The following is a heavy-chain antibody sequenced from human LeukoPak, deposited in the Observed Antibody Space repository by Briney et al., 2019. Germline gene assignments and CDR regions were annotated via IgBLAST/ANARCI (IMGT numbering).Heavy chain of an antibody. V-gene: IGHV1-46*01. J-gene: IGHJ4*02. CDR1: GYIFISYY. CDR3: ARARPRNYFDY. CDR2: INPRDGGT. Sequence: ASVKVSCKASGYIFISYYMNWVRQAPGQGLEWMGIINPRDGGTSYAQKFQGRVTMARDTSTSTVYMELSSLRSDDTAVYYCARARPRNYFDYWGQGTLVTVSS. D-gene: IGHD1-14*01.